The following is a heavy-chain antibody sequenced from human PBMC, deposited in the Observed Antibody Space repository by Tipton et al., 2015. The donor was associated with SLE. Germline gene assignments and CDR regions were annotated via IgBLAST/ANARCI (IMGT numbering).Heavy chain of an antibody. CDR3: ARDRGSGWVDFDY. V-gene: IGHV3-53*05. D-gene: IGHD6-19*01. J-gene: IGHJ4*02. Sequence: SLRLSCAASGFTVSSNYMSWVRQAPGKGLEWVSVIYSGGSTYYADSVKGRFTISRDNSKNTLYLQMNSLRAEDTAVYYCARDRGSGWVDFDYWGQGTLVTVSP. CDR2: IYSGGST. CDR1: GFTVSSNY.